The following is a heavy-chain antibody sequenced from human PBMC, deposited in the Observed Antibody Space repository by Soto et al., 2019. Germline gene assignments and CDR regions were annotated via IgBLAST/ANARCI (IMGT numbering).Heavy chain of an antibody. CDR3: ARDYGDYFDY. Sequence: PSETLSLTCTVSGGSISSYYWSWIRQPPGKGLEWIGEIYHSGSTNYNPSLKSRVTISVDKSKNQFSLKLSSVTAADTAVYYCARDYGDYFDYWGQGTLVTVSS. V-gene: IGHV4-59*12. D-gene: IGHD4-17*01. CDR1: GGSISSYY. J-gene: IGHJ4*02. CDR2: IYHSGST.